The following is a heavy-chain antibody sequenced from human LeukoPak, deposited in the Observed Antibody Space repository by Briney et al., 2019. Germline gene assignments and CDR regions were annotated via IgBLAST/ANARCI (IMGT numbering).Heavy chain of an antibody. Sequence: SETLSLTCTVSGGSISTYYWSWIRQPPGRGLEWIGYVSDIGSTNYNPSLKSRVTISVDTSKNQFSLKLNSVTAADTAVYFWPRGSGWFGYWGQGALVTVSS. CDR3: PRGSGWFGY. V-gene: IGHV4-59*01. D-gene: IGHD3-3*01. CDR1: GGSISTYY. J-gene: IGHJ5*01. CDR2: VSDIGST.